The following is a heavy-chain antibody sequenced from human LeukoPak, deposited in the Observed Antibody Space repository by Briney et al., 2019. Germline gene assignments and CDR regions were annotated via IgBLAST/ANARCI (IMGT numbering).Heavy chain of an antibody. V-gene: IGHV1-69*05. D-gene: IGHD1-26*01. Sequence: SVKVSCKASGGTFSSYAISWVRQAPGQGLEWMGRIIPIFGTANYAQKFQGRVAITTDESTSTAYMELSSLRSEDTAVYYCATSSYSGSYYGSFDIWGQGTMVTVSS. CDR1: GGTFSSYA. J-gene: IGHJ3*02. CDR2: IIPIFGTA. CDR3: ATSSYSGSYYGSFDI.